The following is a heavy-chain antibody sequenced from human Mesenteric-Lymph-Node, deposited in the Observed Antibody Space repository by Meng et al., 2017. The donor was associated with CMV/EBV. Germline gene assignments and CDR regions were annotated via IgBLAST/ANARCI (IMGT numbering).Heavy chain of an antibody. J-gene: IGHJ6*02. CDR3: ARDPITIFGVVRFYYYGMDV. Sequence: GESLKISCAASGFTFSSYSMNWVRQAPGKGLEWVSSISSSSSYIYYADSVKGRFTISRDNAKNSLYLQMNSLRAEDTAVYYCARDPITIFGVVRFYYYGMDVWGQGTTVTVSS. V-gene: IGHV3-21*01. CDR1: GFTFSSYS. D-gene: IGHD3-3*01. CDR2: ISSSSSYI.